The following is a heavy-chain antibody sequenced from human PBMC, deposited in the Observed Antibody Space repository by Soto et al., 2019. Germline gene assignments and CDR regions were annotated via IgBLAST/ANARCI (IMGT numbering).Heavy chain of an antibody. Sequence: SETLSLTCAVYGGSLSGYYWSWIRQPPGKALEWLGEISHSGNTNYNPSLKSRVTISVDTSKNQLFLNLSSVTAADTAMYYCARHHVRGRTIAGAAEFWGQGTLVTVSS. D-gene: IGHD1-26*01. J-gene: IGHJ4*02. V-gene: IGHV4-34*01. CDR2: ISHSGNT. CDR1: GGSLSGYY. CDR3: ARHHVRGRTIAGAAEF.